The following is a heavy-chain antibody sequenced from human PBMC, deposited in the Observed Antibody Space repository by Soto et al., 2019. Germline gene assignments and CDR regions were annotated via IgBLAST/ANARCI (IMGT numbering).Heavy chain of an antibody. J-gene: IGHJ2*01. Sequence: QVQLQESGPGLVKPSETLSLTCTVSGGSISSYYWSWIRQPPGKGLEWIGYIYYSGSTNYNPSLKSRVTISVDTSKNQFSLKLSSVTAADTAMYYCARQKYDILTGYYDWYFDLWGRGTLVTVSS. D-gene: IGHD3-9*01. CDR1: GGSISSYY. V-gene: IGHV4-59*01. CDR2: IYYSGST. CDR3: ARQKYDILTGYYDWYFDL.